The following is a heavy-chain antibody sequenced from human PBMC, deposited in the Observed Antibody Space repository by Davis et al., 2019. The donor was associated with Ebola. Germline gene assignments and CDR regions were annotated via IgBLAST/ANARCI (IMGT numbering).Heavy chain of an antibody. V-gene: IGHV3-21*05. J-gene: IGHJ4*02. CDR3: ARDPASSAFDY. Sequence: GESLKISCVASRFTFSNFGMYWFRQAPGQGLEWVSYVGRNGDDKSYSDSVKGRFTISRDNAKKSLYLQMHSLRAEDSAVYYCARDPASSAFDYWGQGTLVTVSS. CDR1: RFTFSNFG. CDR2: VGRNGDDK.